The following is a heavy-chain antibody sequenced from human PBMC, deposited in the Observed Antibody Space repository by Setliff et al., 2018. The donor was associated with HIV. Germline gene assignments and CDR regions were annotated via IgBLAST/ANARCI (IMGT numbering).Heavy chain of an antibody. CDR3: ARYWAGTDFRAFDL. Sequence: PGESLKISCQGFGYNFTNFWIGWVRQMPGKGLEWMGIIYPVDFDSRYSPSFQGQVIISVDKSTSTAHPQWSSLKASDTGMYFCARYWAGTDFRAFDLWGQGTLVTVSS. D-gene: IGHD1-1*01. V-gene: IGHV5-51*01. CDR1: GYNFTNFW. J-gene: IGHJ3*01. CDR2: IYPVDFDS.